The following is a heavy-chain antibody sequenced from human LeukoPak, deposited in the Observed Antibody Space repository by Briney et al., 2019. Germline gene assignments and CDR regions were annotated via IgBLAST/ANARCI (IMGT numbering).Heavy chain of an antibody. CDR3: AARPLECYDDSSGYEEYLGH. D-gene: IGHD3-22*01. Sequence: SQTLSLICAVSGGSISSGGYSWTSVRQPPGKGLEWIGYIYHSGSTYYNPSLKSRVNISVDRSKNQFSLKLTSVTAADPALYFCAARPLECYDDSSGYEEYLGHRGPGTSGQRLL. V-gene: IGHV4-30-2*01. CDR2: IYHSGST. CDR1: GGSISSGGYS. J-gene: IGHJ4*03.